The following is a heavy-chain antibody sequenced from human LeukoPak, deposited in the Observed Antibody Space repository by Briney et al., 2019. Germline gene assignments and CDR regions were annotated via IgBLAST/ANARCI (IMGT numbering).Heavy chain of an antibody. CDR1: GGSISSGGYS. CDR3: ARRLSYYFGMDV. CDR2: IYHSGST. Sequence: SQTLSLTCAVSGGSISSGGYSWSWIRQPPGKGLEWIGYIYHSGSTYYNPSLKSRVTISVDTSKNQFSLKLRSVTAADTAVYYCARRLSYYFGMDVWGQGTTVIVPS. J-gene: IGHJ6*02. V-gene: IGHV4-30-2*01.